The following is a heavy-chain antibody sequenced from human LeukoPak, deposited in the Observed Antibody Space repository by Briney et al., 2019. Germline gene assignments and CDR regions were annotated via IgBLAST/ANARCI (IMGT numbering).Heavy chain of an antibody. Sequence: GGSLRLSCAASGFXFSDYYMDWVRQAPGKGLEWVGRIRNKALSYTTEYAASVKGRFTTSRDDSRNSVYLQMNSLKTEDTAVYYCSQLGYGMDVWGQGTTVTVSS. CDR3: SQLGYGMDV. D-gene: IGHD1-1*01. CDR2: IRNKALSYTT. CDR1: GFXFSDYY. J-gene: IGHJ6*02. V-gene: IGHV3-72*01.